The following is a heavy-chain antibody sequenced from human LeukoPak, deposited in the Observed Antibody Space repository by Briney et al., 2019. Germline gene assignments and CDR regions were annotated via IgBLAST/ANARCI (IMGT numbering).Heavy chain of an antibody. J-gene: IGHJ4*02. D-gene: IGHD6-13*01. V-gene: IGHV3-23*01. CDR2: ISGSGGST. CDR1: GFTFSSYG. CDR3: AKGPKIAAAGTGGVDY. Sequence: GGSLRLSCAASGFTFSSYGMSWVRQAPGKGLEWVSAISGSGGSTYYADSVKGRFTISRDNSKSTLYLQMNSLRAEDTAVYYCAKGPKIAAAGTGGVDYWGQGTLVTVSS.